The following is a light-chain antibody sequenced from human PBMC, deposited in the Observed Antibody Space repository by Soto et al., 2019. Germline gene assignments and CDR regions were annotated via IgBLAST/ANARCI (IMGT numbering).Light chain of an antibody. CDR2: GAS. V-gene: IGKV3-20*01. CDR1: QSVSSSY. J-gene: IGKJ1*01. CDR3: QQYCSSPRT. Sequence: EIVLTQSPGTLSLSPGERATLSCRASQSVSSSYLVWYQQKPGQAPRLVIYGASSRAAGIPDRFSGSGSGTDFTLTISRLEPECLAVDYCQQYCSSPRTFGQGTKVEIK.